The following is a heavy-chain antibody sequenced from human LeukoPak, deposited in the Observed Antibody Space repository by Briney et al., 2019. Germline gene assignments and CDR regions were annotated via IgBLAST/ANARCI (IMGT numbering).Heavy chain of an antibody. D-gene: IGHD2-8*01. V-gene: IGHV3-30*02. CDR3: AKDLFPAGVGSVGY. J-gene: IGHJ4*02. Sequence: GGSLRLSCAASGFTFSSYAMHWVRQAPGKGLEWVSFIRYDGSNKYYADSVKGRFAISRDNSKNTLYLQMNSLRAEDTAVYYCAKDLFPAGVGSVGYWGQGTLVTVSS. CDR2: IRYDGSNK. CDR1: GFTFSSYA.